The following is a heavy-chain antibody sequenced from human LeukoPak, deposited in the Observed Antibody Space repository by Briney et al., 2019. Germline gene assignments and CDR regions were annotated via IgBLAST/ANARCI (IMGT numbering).Heavy chain of an antibody. D-gene: IGHD3-10*01. CDR1: GYAFTDYY. V-gene: IGHV1-2*02. J-gene: IGHJ6*02. CDR3: ARDTYASGSYFKSGMDV. Sequence: ASVRVSRKASGYAFTDYYIHWGRQAPGQGLEWVGWVNPYSGGTSFGQKFQGRLTMTRDISISTAYMELSRLRYDDTAVYYYARDTYASGSYFKSGMDVWGQGTTVTVFS. CDR2: VNPYSGGT.